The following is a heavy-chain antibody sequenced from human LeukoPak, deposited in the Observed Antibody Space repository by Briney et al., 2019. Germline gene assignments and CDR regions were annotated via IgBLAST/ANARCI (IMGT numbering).Heavy chain of an antibody. D-gene: IGHD3-10*01. CDR2: ISGSGGAT. V-gene: IGHV3-23*01. CDR1: GFTFSSYA. CDR3: AKGAYYHGSGRYFDY. Sequence: PGGSLRLSCAASGFTFSSYAMNWVRQAPGKGLEWVSDISGSGGATYYADSVKGRFTMSRDNSKNTLYLQMNSLRAEDTAVYYCAKGAYYHGSGRYFDYWGQGTLVTVSS. J-gene: IGHJ4*02.